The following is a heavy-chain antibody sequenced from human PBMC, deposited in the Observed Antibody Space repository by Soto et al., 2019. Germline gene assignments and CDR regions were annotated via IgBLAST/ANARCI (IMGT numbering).Heavy chain of an antibody. Sequence: QLQLQESGSGLVKPSQTLSLTCAVSGGSISSGGYSWNWIRQPPGKGLEWIGYIYQSGSTYYNPSRKGRVARSVDRSSNQFSLKLSSVTPADTAVYYCASDDWSGYFFDIWGQGTRVTVSS. CDR3: ASDDWSGYFFDI. V-gene: IGHV4-30-2*01. D-gene: IGHD3-3*01. CDR2: IYQSGST. CDR1: GGSISSGGYS. J-gene: IGHJ3*02.